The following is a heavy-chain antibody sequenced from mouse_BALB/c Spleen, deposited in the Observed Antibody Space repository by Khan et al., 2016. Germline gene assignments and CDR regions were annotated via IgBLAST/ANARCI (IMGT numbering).Heavy chain of an antibody. V-gene: IGHV1-7*01. CDR2: INPSTGYT. CDR3: ARINYGNY. D-gene: IGHD2-1*01. Sequence: QVQLQQSGAELAKPGASVKMSCKASGYTFTSYWMHWVKQRPGQGLEWIGYINPSTGYTEYNQKFKDKATLTADKSSSTAYMQLSSLTSEDSAVXYCARINYGNYWGQGTLVTVSA. CDR1: GYTFTSYW. J-gene: IGHJ3*01.